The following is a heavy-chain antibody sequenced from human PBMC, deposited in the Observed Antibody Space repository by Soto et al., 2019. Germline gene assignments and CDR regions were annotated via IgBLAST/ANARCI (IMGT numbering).Heavy chain of an antibody. Sequence: SQTLSLTCPVSGGSITTFYWSWVRQPAGKGLEWIGRIFSSGSTSFNPSLESRVAMSVDTSKNHFSLNLSSVTAADMAVYYCAREGSYSAYNFAHGIQLWSFDFWGQGALVTVSS. CDR2: IFSSGST. CDR1: GGSITTFY. D-gene: IGHD5-12*01. CDR3: AREGSYSAYNFAHGIQLWSFDF. V-gene: IGHV4-4*07. J-gene: IGHJ4*02.